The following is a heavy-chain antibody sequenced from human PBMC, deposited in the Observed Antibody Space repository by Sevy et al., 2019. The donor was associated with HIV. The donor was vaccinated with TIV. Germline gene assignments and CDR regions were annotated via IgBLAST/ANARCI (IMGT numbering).Heavy chain of an antibody. J-gene: IGHJ6*02. D-gene: IGHD6-6*01. V-gene: IGHV3-49*04. Sequence: GGSLRLSCTASGFTFGDYAMSWVRQAPGKGLEWVGFIRSKAYGGTTEYAASVKDRFTISRDDSKSIAYLQMNSLKTEDTAVYYCTSSSDGYYYGMDVWGQGTTVTVSS. CDR1: GFTFGDYA. CDR3: TSSSDGYYYGMDV. CDR2: IRSKAYGGTT.